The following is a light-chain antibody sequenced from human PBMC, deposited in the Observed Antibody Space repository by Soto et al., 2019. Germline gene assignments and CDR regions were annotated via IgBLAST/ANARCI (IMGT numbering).Light chain of an antibody. CDR1: QSISTW. Sequence: DIQLTQSPSTLSASIGDRVTITCRASQSISTWLAWYQQKPGTAPKLLIYKASTLEGVVPSRFSGSRSGTEFTLTVSSLQPDDFATYYCQQYNDSFPYTFGQGTKLEIK. V-gene: IGKV1-5*03. CDR3: QQYNDSFPYT. J-gene: IGKJ2*01. CDR2: KAS.